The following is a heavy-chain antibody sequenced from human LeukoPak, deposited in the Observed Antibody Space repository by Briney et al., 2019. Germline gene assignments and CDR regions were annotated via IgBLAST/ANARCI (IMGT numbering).Heavy chain of an antibody. CDR2: IYYSGST. CDR1: GGSISSYY. Sequence: SETLSLTCTVSGGSISSYYWSWIRQPPGKGLEWIGYIYYSGSTYYNPSLKSRVTISVDTSKNQFSLKLSSVTAADTAVYYCARLRMVYDFWSGIAFDIWGQGTMVTVSS. V-gene: IGHV4-59*08. CDR3: ARLRMVYDFWSGIAFDI. D-gene: IGHD3-3*01. J-gene: IGHJ3*02.